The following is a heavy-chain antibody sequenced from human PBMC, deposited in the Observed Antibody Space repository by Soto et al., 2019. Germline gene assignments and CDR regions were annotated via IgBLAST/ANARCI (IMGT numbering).Heavy chain of an antibody. CDR1: GFTFSDYY. V-gene: IGHV3-11*01. CDR2: ISSSGSTG. J-gene: IGHJ4*02. Sequence: QVQLVESGGGLVKPGGSMSLACAASGFTFSDYYMSWILQAPGKGLEWVSYISSSGSTGYYADSVKGRFTISRDNAKNSLYLQMNSLRAEDTAVYYCARFSSGYDYVDYWGQGTLVTGSS. D-gene: IGHD5-12*01. CDR3: ARFSSGYDYVDY.